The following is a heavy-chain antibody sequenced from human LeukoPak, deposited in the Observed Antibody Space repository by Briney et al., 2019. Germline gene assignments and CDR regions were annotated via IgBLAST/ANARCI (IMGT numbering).Heavy chain of an antibody. J-gene: IGHJ4*02. V-gene: IGHV1-2*02. CDR2: MNPNSGAT. Sequence: GSVKVSCKASGYTFTAYYMHWVRQAPGQGLEWLGWMNPNSGATNYAQNFQGRVTMTRDTSITTAYMEMSRLRSDDTAVYYCARGHYYADITFPLHYWGQGTLVTVSS. D-gene: IGHD3-22*01. CDR3: ARGHYYADITFPLHY. CDR1: GYTFTAYY.